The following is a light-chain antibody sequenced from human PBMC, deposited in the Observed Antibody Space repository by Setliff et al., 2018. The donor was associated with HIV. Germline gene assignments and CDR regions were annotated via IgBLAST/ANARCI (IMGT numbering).Light chain of an antibody. CDR2: RNN. CDR3: ASWDDSLNGFYV. V-gene: IGLV1-44*01. Sequence: QRVTISCSGTSSNIGTNTVNWYQQLPGTAPKLLIYRNNQRPSGVPDRFSGSKSGTSASLAISGLQSEDEADYYCASWDDSLNGFYVFGTGTKGTVL. CDR1: SSNIGTNT. J-gene: IGLJ1*01.